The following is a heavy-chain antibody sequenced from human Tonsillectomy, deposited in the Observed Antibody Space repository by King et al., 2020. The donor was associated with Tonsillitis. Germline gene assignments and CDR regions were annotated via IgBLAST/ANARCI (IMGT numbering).Heavy chain of an antibody. Sequence: VQLQESGPGLVRPSQTLSLTCSVSGASISGGRSYWSWIRQPAGKGLEWIGRIYTSGSINYNPSPKSRVTMSVDSSKNQFSLKLTSVTAADTAVYYCATEANGYADTFDIWGHGTVVTVSS. CDR1: GASISGGRSY. CDR2: IYTSGSI. D-gene: IGHD5-12*01. CDR3: ATEANGYADTFDI. V-gene: IGHV4-61*02. J-gene: IGHJ3*02.